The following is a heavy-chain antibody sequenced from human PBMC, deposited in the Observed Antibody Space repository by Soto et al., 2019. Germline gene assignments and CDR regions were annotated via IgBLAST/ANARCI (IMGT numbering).Heavy chain of an antibody. CDR3: ASLVATIDSYYYYGMDV. CDR2: IDPSDSYT. D-gene: IGHD5-12*01. Sequence: GESLKISCKGSGYSFTSYWISWVRQMPGKGLEWMGRIDPSDSYTNYSPSFQGHVTISADKSISTAYLQWSSLKASDTDMYYCASLVATIDSYYYYGMDVWGQGTTVTVSS. CDR1: GYSFTSYW. J-gene: IGHJ6*02. V-gene: IGHV5-10-1*01.